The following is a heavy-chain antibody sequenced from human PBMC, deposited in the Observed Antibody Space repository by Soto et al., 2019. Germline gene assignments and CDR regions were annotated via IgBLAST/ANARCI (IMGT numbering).Heavy chain of an antibody. V-gene: IGHV3-21*01. D-gene: IGHD5-18*01. CDR3: ARDSQLWLWY. CDR1: VLPFSSYS. Sequence: GGSLRLSCAASVLPFSSYSMNWVRQAPGKGLEWVSSISSSSSYIYYADSVKGRFTISRDNAKNSLYLQMNSLRAEDTAVYYCARDSQLWLWYWGQGTLVTVSS. J-gene: IGHJ4*02. CDR2: ISSSSSYI.